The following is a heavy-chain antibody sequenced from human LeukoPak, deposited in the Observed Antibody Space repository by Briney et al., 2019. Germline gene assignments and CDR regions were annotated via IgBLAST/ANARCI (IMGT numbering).Heavy chain of an antibody. CDR1: GFTFSSYW. Sequence: GGSLRLSCAASGFTFSSYWMSWVRQAPGKGLEWVANIKQGGSEKYYVDSVKGRFTISRDNAKNSLYLQMNSLRAEDTAVYYCARGGVATIGEDAFDIWGQGTMVTVSS. V-gene: IGHV3-7*01. D-gene: IGHD5-12*01. J-gene: IGHJ3*02. CDR3: ARGGVATIGEDAFDI. CDR2: IKQGGSEK.